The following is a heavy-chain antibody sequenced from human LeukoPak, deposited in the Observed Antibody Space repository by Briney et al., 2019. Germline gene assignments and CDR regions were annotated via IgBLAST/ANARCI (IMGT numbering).Heavy chain of an antibody. Sequence: GGSLRLSCAASGVTVSSNYMSWVRQAPGKGLEWFSVIYSGGSTYYADSVKGRFTISRDNSKNTLYLQMNSLRAEDTAVYYCARGRPSPYSSSWYYMDVWGKGTTVTISS. D-gene: IGHD6-13*01. CDR1: GVTVSSNY. CDR2: IYSGGST. CDR3: ARGRPSPYSSSWYYMDV. V-gene: IGHV3-53*01. J-gene: IGHJ6*03.